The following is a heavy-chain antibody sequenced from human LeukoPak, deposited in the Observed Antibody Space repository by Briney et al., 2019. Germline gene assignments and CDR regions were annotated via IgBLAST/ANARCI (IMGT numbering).Heavy chain of an antibody. D-gene: IGHD3-10*01. Sequence: GASVKVSCKVSGYTLTELSMHWVRQAPGKGLEWMGGFDPEDGETIYAQKFRGRVTMTEDTSTDTAYMELSSLRSEDTAVYYCATDSPAMVRGVIITQVFPYWGQGTLVTVSS. V-gene: IGHV1-24*01. CDR2: FDPEDGET. CDR1: GYTLTELS. CDR3: ATDSPAMVRGVIITQVFPY. J-gene: IGHJ4*02.